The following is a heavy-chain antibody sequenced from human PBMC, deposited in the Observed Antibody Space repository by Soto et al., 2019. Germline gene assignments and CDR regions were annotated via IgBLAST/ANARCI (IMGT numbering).Heavy chain of an antibody. CDR2: IIPMYGTA. J-gene: IGHJ6*02. V-gene: IGHV1-69*12. CDR1: GGTFSSYD. D-gene: IGHD2-15*01. Sequence: QVQLVQSGAEVKKPGSSVKVSCKAPGGTFSSYDISWVRQAPGQGLEWMGGIIPMYGTANYAHKFQGRVTITADESTSTVYMELSSLRSEDTAVYYCARVRHCSGGRCSDYYGMDVWGQGTTVTFSS. CDR3: ARVRHCSGGRCSDYYGMDV.